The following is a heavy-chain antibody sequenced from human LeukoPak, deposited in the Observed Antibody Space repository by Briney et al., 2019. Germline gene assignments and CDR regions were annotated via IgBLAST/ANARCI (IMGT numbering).Heavy chain of an antibody. D-gene: IGHD2-8*02. CDR3: SRDLDCTVTTCFDGDDGFDI. CDR2: ISSRSVYI. CDR1: GFTFSIYS. J-gene: IGHJ3*02. V-gene: IGHV3-21*01. Sequence: VGSLRLSCAASGFTFSIYSMNWVRQAPGKGLEWVASISSRSVYIYYADSLKGRFTISRDNAKNSVYLQMNSLTAEDTAVYFCSRDLDCTVTTCFDGDDGFDIWGQGAMVTVSS.